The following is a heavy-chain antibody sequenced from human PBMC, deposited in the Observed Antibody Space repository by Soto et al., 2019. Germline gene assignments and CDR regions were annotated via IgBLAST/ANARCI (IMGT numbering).Heavy chain of an antibody. D-gene: IGHD3-3*01. CDR1: GGTFSSYA. V-gene: IGHV1-69*13. Sequence: ASVKVSCKASGGTFSSYAISWVRQAPGQGLEWMGGIIPIFGTANYAQKFQGRVTITADESTSTAYMELSSLRSEDTAVYYCARDPAITIFGVVTPFDIWGQGTMVTVS. CDR2: IIPIFGTA. J-gene: IGHJ3*02. CDR3: ARDPAITIFGVVTPFDI.